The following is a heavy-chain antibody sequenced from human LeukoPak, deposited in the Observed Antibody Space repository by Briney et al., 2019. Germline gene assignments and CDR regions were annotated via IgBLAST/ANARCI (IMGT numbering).Heavy chain of an antibody. CDR2: IIPILGIA. D-gene: IGHD5-18*01. Sequence: ASVKVSCKASGYTFTSYDINWVRQAPGQGLEWMGRIIPILGIANYAQKFQGRVTITADKSTSTAYMELGSLRSEDTAVYYCARQDTATLDYWGQGTLVTVSS. CDR1: GYTFTSYD. J-gene: IGHJ4*02. V-gene: IGHV1-69*04. CDR3: ARQDTATLDY.